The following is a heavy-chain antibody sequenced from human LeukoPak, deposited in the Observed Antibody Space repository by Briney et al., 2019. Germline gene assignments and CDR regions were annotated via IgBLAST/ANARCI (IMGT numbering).Heavy chain of an antibody. J-gene: IGHJ4*02. D-gene: IGHD3-10*01. CDR3: ARAPGSYYNLDY. Sequence: SVKVSCKASGGTFSSYAISWVRQAPGQGLEWMGGIILIFGTANYAQKFQGRVTITADKSTSTAYMELSSLRSEDTAVYYCARAPGSYYNLDYWGQGTLVTVSS. V-gene: IGHV1-69*06. CDR1: GGTFSSYA. CDR2: IILIFGTA.